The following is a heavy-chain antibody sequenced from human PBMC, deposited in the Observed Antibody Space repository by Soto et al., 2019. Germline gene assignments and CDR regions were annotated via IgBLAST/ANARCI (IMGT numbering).Heavy chain of an antibody. CDR1: GYTFTSYG. CDR2: ISAYNGNT. CDR3: ARAYLASYYDFWSGYYSWFDP. V-gene: IGHV1-18*01. D-gene: IGHD3-3*01. J-gene: IGHJ5*02. Sequence: QVQLVQSGAEVKKPGASVKVSCKASGYTFTSYGISWVRQAPGQGLEWMGWISAYNGNTNYAQKLQGRGTMTTDTSTSTAYMELRSLRSDDTAVYYCARAYLASYYDFWSGYYSWFDPWGQGTLVTVSS.